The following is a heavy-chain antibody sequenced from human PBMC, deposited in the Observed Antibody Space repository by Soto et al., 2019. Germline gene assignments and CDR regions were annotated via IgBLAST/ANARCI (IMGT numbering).Heavy chain of an antibody. CDR3: AHAYGGRSRY. CDR1: GFSLTTDRVG. J-gene: IGHJ4*02. CDR2: IYWDDSK. D-gene: IGHD1-26*01. Sequence: QITLKESGPTLVKPTQTLTLTCTFSGFSLTTDRVGVGCIRQPPGEALEWLAVIYWDDSKTYRPSLESRLTITKNTSKTRVALTVTNMDSLDTATYYCAHAYGGRSRYWGQGTLVTVSS. V-gene: IGHV2-5*02.